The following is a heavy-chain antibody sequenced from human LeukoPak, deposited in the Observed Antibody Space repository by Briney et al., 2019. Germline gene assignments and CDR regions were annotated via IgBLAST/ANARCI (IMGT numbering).Heavy chain of an antibody. Sequence: ASVKVSCKASGGTFSSYAISWVRQPPGQGLEWMGGIIPIFGTANYAQKFQGRVTITTDESTSTAYMELSSLRSEDTAVYYCARAGTTPYYYYYMDVWGKGTTVTVSS. CDR3: ARAGTTPYYYYYMDV. CDR2: IIPIFGTA. V-gene: IGHV1-69*05. CDR1: GGTFSSYA. J-gene: IGHJ6*03. D-gene: IGHD1-7*01.